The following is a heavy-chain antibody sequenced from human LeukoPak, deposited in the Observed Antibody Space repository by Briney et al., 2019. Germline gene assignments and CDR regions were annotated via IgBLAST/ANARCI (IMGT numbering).Heavy chain of an antibody. J-gene: IGHJ4*02. Sequence: GGSLRLSSVGALGSHWMGWVRQAPGKGLEWVANIKEDGSQKYYMDSVKGRFTISRDNAKSSLFLQMNNLRVEDTAVYYCTRDQTWGQGTLVTVSS. V-gene: IGHV3-7*01. CDR1: LGSHW. CDR3: TRDQT. CDR2: IKEDGSQK.